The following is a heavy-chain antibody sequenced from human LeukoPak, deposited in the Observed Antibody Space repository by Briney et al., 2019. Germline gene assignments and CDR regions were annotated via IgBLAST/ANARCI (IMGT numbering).Heavy chain of an antibody. Sequence: ASVKASCKASGYTFIDYGITWVRQAPGQGLEWMGWISPYNGNTNYAQKLQDRFTMTTEASTSTAYMELRSLRSDDTAVYYCARSFSYSDSGSKGEDLGTFDYWGQGTLVTVSS. D-gene: IGHD3-10*01. V-gene: IGHV1-18*01. CDR1: GYTFIDYG. CDR3: ARSFSYSDSGSKGEDLGTFDY. J-gene: IGHJ4*02. CDR2: ISPYNGNT.